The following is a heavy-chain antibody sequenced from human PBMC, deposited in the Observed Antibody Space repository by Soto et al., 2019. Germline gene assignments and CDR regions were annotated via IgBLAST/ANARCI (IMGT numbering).Heavy chain of an antibody. V-gene: IGHV3-30-3*01. Sequence: GGSLRLSCAASGFTFSSYAMHWVRQAPGKGLEWVAVISYDGSNKYYADSVKGRFTISRDNSKNTLYLQMNSLRAEDTAVYYCARAYCGGDCYSYFDYWGQGTLVTVSS. CDR3: ARAYCGGDCYSYFDY. D-gene: IGHD2-21*02. CDR2: ISYDGSNK. J-gene: IGHJ4*02. CDR1: GFTFSSYA.